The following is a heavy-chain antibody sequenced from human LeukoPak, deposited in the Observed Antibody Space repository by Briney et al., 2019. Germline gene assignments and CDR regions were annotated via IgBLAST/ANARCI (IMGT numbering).Heavy chain of an antibody. D-gene: IGHD2-15*01. CDR3: SGYDCSGGSCYRYYYYGMDV. CDR1: GGSFSGYY. Sequence: SETLSLTCAVYGGSFSGYYWSWIRQPPGKGLEWIGEINPSGSTNYNPSLKSRVTISVDTSKNQFSLKLSSVTAADTAVYYCSGYDCSGGSCYRYYYYGMDVWGQGTTVTVSS. V-gene: IGHV4-34*01. J-gene: IGHJ6*02. CDR2: INPSGST.